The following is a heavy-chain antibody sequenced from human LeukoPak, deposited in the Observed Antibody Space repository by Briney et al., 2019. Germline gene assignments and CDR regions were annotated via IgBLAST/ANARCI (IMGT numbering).Heavy chain of an antibody. Sequence: SETLSLTCTVSGGSISSYYWSWIRPPPGKGLEWIGYISYSGNTNYNPSLKSRVTISVDTSKNQFSLKLTSVTAADTAVYYCARDRIDYFYGMDVWGQGTTVTVSS. V-gene: IGHV4-59*01. J-gene: IGHJ6*02. CDR1: GGSISSYY. CDR2: ISYSGNT. CDR3: ARDRIDYFYGMDV.